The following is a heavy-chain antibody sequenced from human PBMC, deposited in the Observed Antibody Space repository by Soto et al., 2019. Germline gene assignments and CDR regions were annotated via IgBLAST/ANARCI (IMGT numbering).Heavy chain of an antibody. Sequence: QVQLVQSGAEVKKPGASVKVSCKASGYTFSSYGISWVRQAPGQGLEWMGWISANSGNTNYAQKVQGTGTMTTDTSTSTAYMELRSLRSDDTAMYYCARGGPGAPFDYWGQGTPVTVSS. CDR2: ISANSGNT. D-gene: IGHD1-26*01. CDR3: ARGGPGAPFDY. CDR1: GYTFSSYG. V-gene: IGHV1-18*01. J-gene: IGHJ4*02.